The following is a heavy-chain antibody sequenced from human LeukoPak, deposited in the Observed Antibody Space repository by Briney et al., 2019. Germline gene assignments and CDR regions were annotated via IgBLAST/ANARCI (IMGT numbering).Heavy chain of an antibody. Sequence: PSETLSLTCAVYGGSFSGYYWSWIRQPPGTGLEWIGEINHSGSTNSHPSLKSRVTISVDTSKNPFSLKLSSVTAADTAVYYWARVRGAWIQPNWDAFDSWGQGTMVTVSS. J-gene: IGHJ3*02. V-gene: IGHV4-34*01. CDR1: GGSFSGYY. D-gene: IGHD5-18*01. CDR3: ARVRGAWIQPNWDAFDS. CDR2: INHSGST.